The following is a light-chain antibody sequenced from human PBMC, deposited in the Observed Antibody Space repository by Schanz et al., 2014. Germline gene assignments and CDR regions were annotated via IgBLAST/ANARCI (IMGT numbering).Light chain of an antibody. V-gene: IGLV2-23*02. CDR3: CSYAGSINLGV. J-gene: IGLJ2*01. CDR1: SSDVGGRAY. Sequence: QSALTQPASVSGSPGQSITISCTGTSSDVGGRAYVSWYQQHPGKAPKLMIYDVSKRPSGVSTRFSGSKSGNTASLTISGLQAEDEADYYCCSYAGSINLGVFGGGTKLTVL. CDR2: DVS.